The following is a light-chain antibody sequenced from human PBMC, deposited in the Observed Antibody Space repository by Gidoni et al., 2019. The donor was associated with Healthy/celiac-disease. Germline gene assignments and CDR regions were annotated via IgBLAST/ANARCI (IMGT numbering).Light chain of an antibody. CDR3: QQYGSSPWT. CDR1: QSVSSSY. V-gene: IGKV3-20*01. J-gene: IGKJ1*01. Sequence: EIVLTQSPGTLSLSPGERATPSCRASQSVSSSYLAWYQQKPGQAPRLLINGASSRATGIPDRFSGSGSGTDVTLTISRLEPEDFAVYYCQQYGSSPWTFGQGTKVEIK. CDR2: GAS.